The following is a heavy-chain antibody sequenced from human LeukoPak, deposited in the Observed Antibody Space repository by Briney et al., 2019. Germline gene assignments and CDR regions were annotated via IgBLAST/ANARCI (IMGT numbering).Heavy chain of an antibody. Sequence: ASVKVSCTASGYTFTTYDINWVRQATGQGLEWMGWMNPNSGNTGYTQKFQGRATMTRNTSISTAYMELSSLRSEDTAVYYCARGRGSGHKENWFDPWGQGTLVTVSS. V-gene: IGHV1-8*01. D-gene: IGHD6-19*01. CDR1: GYTFTTYD. CDR3: ARGRGSGHKENWFDP. J-gene: IGHJ5*02. CDR2: MNPNSGNT.